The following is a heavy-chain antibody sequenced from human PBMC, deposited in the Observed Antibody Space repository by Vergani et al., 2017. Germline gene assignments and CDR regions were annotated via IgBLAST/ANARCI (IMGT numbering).Heavy chain of an antibody. J-gene: IGHJ5*02. Sequence: QVQLQESGPGLVKPSQTLSLTCTVSGGSISSGSYYWSWIRQPAGKGLEWIGRIYTSGSTNYNPSLKSRVTISVDTSKNQFSLKLSSVTAADPAVYYCARDGYCSGGSCYPNWFDPWGQGTLVTVSS. CDR3: ARDGYCSGGSCYPNWFDP. CDR1: GGSISSGSYY. CDR2: IYTSGST. V-gene: IGHV4-61*02. D-gene: IGHD2-15*01.